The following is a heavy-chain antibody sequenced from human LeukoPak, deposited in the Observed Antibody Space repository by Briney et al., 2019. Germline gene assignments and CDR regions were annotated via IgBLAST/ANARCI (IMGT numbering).Heavy chain of an antibody. CDR2: INAKTGNP. V-gene: IGHV7-4-1*02. Sequence: ASVKVSCKASGYTFTDHYMHWVRQAPGQGLEWVGWINAKTGNPTYAQGFTGRFVFSLDTSVSTAYLQISSLKAEDTAVYYCAREVLRFDYWGQGTLVTVSS. CDR1: GYTFTDHY. CDR3: AREVLRFDY. J-gene: IGHJ4*02.